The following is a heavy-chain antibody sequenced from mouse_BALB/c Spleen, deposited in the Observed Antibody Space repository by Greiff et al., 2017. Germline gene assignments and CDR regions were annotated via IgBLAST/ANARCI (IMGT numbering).Heavy chain of an antibody. CDR3: ARGRGWFAY. V-gene: IGHV3-2*02. CDR1: GYSITSDYA. Sequence: EVQLQESGPGLVKPSQSLSLTCTVTGYSITSDYAWNWIRQFPGNKLEWMGYISYSGSTSYNPSLKSRISITRDTSKNQFFLQLNSVTTEDTATYYCARGRGWFAYWGQGTLVTVSA. CDR2: ISYSGST. J-gene: IGHJ3*01.